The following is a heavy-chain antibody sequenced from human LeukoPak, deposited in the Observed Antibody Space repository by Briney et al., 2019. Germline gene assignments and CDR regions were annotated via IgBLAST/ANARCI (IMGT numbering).Heavy chain of an antibody. CDR2: INHSGST. D-gene: IGHD3-9*01. CDR3: AKEGDVLRYFDWLFGPRGYFDY. J-gene: IGHJ4*02. Sequence: SETLPLTCAVYGGSFSGYYWSWIRQPPGKGLEWIGEINHSGSTNYNPSLKSRVTISVDTSKNQFSLKLSSVTAEDTAVYYRAKEGDVLRYFDWLFGPRGYFDYWGQGTLVTVSS. V-gene: IGHV4-34*01. CDR1: GGSFSGYY.